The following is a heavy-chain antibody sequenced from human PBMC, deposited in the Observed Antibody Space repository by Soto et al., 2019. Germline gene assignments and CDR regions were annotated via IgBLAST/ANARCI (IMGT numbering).Heavy chain of an antibody. V-gene: IGHV4-34*12. Sequence: ETLSLTCAVYGGSFSGYYGGWIRQPPGRGLEWIGEIVHSGSTNYNPSLKSRVTISVDTSKNQFSLKLSSVTAADTAVYYCAREASVLRYFDWLPKPSPDFDIWGQGTMVTVSS. J-gene: IGHJ3*02. D-gene: IGHD3-9*01. CDR1: GGSFSGYY. CDR2: IVHSGST. CDR3: AREASVLRYFDWLPKPSPDFDI.